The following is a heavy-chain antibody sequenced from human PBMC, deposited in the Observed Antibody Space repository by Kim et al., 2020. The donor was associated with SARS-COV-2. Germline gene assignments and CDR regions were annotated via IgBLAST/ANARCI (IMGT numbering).Heavy chain of an antibody. CDR3: ALSQGDFNNNWKYYFDY. J-gene: IGHJ4*02. D-gene: IGHD1-20*01. CDR2: INAGYGST. V-gene: IGHV1-3*01. Sequence: ASVKVSCKASGYTFTRYTMHWVRQAPGQRLEWMGWINAGYGSTKYSQKFQGRLTITSDTYATTAYMELSSLRPEDTALYYCALSQGDFNNNWKYYFDYWGQGTLVTVSS. CDR1: GYTFTRYT.